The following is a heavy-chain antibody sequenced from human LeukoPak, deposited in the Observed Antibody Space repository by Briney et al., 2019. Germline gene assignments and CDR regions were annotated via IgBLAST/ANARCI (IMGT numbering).Heavy chain of an antibody. CDR2: ISSSGRTM. J-gene: IGHJ5*02. V-gene: IGHV3-48*04. CDR1: GFTFSNYN. Sequence: SGGSLRLSCAASGFTFSNYNMNWVRQAPGKGLEWVSYISSSGRTMYYADSVKGRFTISRENAKNSLYLQMNSLRAEDTAVYYCARDSGYSYGAFDPWGQGTLVTVSS. D-gene: IGHD5-18*01. CDR3: ARDSGYSYGAFDP.